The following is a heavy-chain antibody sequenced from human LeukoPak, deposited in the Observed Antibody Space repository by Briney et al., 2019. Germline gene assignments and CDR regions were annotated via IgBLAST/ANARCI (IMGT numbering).Heavy chain of an antibody. J-gene: IGHJ4*02. Sequence: PGGSPRLSCASSGFTFSTYSMSWVRQAPGKGLELFSYISRSASSIYYADSVKIRFTTSRDNAKNSLYLQMNSLRAEGTAIYFCARNDYGDYGIDYWGQGTLVTVSS. D-gene: IGHD4-17*01. V-gene: IGHV3-21*01. CDR1: GFTFSTYS. CDR3: ARNDYGDYGIDY. CDR2: ISRSASSI.